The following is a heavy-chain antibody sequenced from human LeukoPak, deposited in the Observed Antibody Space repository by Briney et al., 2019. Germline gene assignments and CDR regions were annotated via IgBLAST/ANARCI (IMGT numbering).Heavy chain of an antibody. CDR1: GGSISSFY. V-gene: IGHV4-59*13. D-gene: IGHD1-26*01. Sequence: SETLSLTCTVSGGSISSFYWSWIRQPPGKGLEWIGYMYYGGSPNYNPSLKSRVITSLDTSKKQFSLKLNSVTTADTAVYYCVTGQYSYGWYDHWGQGILVIVYS. CDR3: VTGQYSYGWYDH. J-gene: IGHJ5*02. CDR2: MYYGGSP.